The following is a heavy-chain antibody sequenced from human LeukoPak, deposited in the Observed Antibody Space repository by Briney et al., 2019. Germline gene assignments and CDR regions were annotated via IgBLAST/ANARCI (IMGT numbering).Heavy chain of an antibody. CDR1: GGSFSGYY. J-gene: IGHJ4*02. CDR2: IHYDGAT. CDR3: ARVRSLWNYPSYFDY. V-gene: IGHV4-34*01. D-gene: IGHD1-7*01. Sequence: SETLSLTCAVYGGSFSGYYWSWIRQPPGKGLEWIGSIHYDGATYYNPSLKSRVTMSVDTSKNQFSLKLSSVTAADTAVYYCARVRSLWNYPSYFDYWGQGTLVTVSS.